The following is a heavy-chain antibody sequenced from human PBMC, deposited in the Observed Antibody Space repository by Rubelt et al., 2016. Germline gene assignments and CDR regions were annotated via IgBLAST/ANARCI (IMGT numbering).Heavy chain of an antibody. CDR1: GFTFSSYG. J-gene: IGHJ1*01. CDR3: AKPARLDYGINAEYFQH. D-gene: IGHD4-17*01. V-gene: IGHV3-30*02. Sequence: QAQLVESGGGVVQPGGSLRLSCAASGFTFSSYGMHWVRQAPGKWLEWVAFIRYDGSNKYYADSVKGRFTISRDNSKNTLYLQMNSLGAEDTAVYYCAKPARLDYGINAEYFQHWGQGTLVTVSS. CDR2: IRYDGSNK.